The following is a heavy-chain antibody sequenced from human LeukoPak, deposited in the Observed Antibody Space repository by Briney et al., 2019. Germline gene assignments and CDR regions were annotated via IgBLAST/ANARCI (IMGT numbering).Heavy chain of an antibody. J-gene: IGHJ4*02. CDR2: ISASGGNT. CDR3: AKTAETPAATYYFDY. Sequence: GGALELSCAAPGFHFSKYAMRGGRPAPGEGLEGVSGISASGGNTYYADSVKGRFTISRDNSKNMLYLEVNSLRAEDTAQYYCAKTAETPAATYYFDYWGRGTLVTVSS. V-gene: IGHV3-23*01. CDR1: GFHFSKYA. D-gene: IGHD2-2*01.